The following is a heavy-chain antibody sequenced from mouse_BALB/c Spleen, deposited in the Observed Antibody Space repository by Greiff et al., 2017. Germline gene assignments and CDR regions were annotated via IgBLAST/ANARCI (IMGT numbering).Heavy chain of an antibody. D-gene: IGHD2-1*01. CDR3: ARDDYYGNYYAMDY. Sequence: VKLMESGPGLVAPSQSLSITCTVSGFSLTSYGVHWVRQPPGKGLEWLGVIWAGGSTNYNSALMSRLSISKDNSKSQVFLKMNSLQTDDTAMYYCARDDYYGNYYAMDYWGQGTSVTVSS. CDR1: GFSLTSYG. CDR2: IWAGGST. J-gene: IGHJ4*01. V-gene: IGHV2-9*02.